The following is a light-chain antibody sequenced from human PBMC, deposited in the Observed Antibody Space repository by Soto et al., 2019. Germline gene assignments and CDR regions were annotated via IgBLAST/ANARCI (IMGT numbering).Light chain of an antibody. V-gene: IGKV3D-11*01. CDR1: RGISGY. J-gene: IGKJ1*01. CDR2: RTS. CDR3: LQLSAWPWT. Sequence: IVLTQSPASLSSSLGDSATISCRASRGISGYLDWFQQKPGQAPRLVIHRTSIRASGVPARFSGSGSETEFTLTISGLQAEDSGGYYCLQLSAWPWTFGQGTKVDIK.